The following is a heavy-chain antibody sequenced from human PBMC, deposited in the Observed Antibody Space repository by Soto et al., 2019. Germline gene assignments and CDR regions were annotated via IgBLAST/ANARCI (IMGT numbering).Heavy chain of an antibody. CDR1: GCSISSYY. CDR2: IYYSGST. J-gene: IGHJ6*03. V-gene: IGHV4-59*01. CDR3: AREVGIAVAGTLISRYYYMDV. D-gene: IGHD6-19*01. Sequence: SETLSLTCTVSGCSISSYYWSWIRQPPGKGLEWIGYIYYSGSTNYNPSLKSRVTISVDTAKNQFSLKLSSVTAADTAVYYCAREVGIAVAGTLISRYYYMDVWGKGTTVTVSS.